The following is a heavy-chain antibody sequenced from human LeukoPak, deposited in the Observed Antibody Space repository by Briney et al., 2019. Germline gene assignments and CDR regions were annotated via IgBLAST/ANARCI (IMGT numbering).Heavy chain of an antibody. CDR1: GGTFSSYA. J-gene: IGHJ4*02. Sequence: ASVKVSCKASGGTFSSYAISWVRQAPGQGLEWMGRIIPILGIANYAQKFQGRVTITADKSTSTAYMELNSLRSEDTAVYYCARRRGYDMLYYFDYWGQGTLVTVSS. CDR2: IIPILGIA. V-gene: IGHV1-69*04. CDR3: ARRRGYDMLYYFDY. D-gene: IGHD5-12*01.